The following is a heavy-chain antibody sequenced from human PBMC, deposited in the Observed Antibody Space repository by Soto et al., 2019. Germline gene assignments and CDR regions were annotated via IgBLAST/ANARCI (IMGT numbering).Heavy chain of an antibody. V-gene: IGHV3-64D*08. CDR1: GFTFSNYA. Sequence: GGSLRLSCSASGFTFSNYAMHWVRQTPGKGLEYVSAISSNGISTYYADSVKGRFTFSRDDSKNTLYLQMSSLRAEDAAVYYCVRGYSSGWYGVLDYWGQGTLVTVSS. D-gene: IGHD6-19*01. J-gene: IGHJ4*02. CDR2: ISSNGIST. CDR3: VRGYSSGWYGVLDY.